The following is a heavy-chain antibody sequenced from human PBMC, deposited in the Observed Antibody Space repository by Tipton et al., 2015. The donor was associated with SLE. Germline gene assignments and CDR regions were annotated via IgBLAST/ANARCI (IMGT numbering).Heavy chain of an antibody. CDR3: ARDSVWVQGVKGAFDI. D-gene: IGHD3-10*01. Sequence: TLSLTCSVSGGSISDYYWTWIRQPPGKGLEWIGYIFYSGGTNYNPSLKSRVTILVGTSKNQFSLKLSSVTAADTAVYYCARDSVWVQGVKGAFDIWGQGTMVTVSS. V-gene: IGHV4-59*12. CDR2: IFYSGGT. J-gene: IGHJ3*02. CDR1: GGSISDYY.